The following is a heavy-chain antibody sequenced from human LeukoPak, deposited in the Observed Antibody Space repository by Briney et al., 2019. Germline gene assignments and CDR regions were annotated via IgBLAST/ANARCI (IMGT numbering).Heavy chain of an antibody. CDR3: ARDKSRITTCPDY. J-gene: IGHJ4*02. V-gene: IGHV3-30*03. D-gene: IGHD3-3*01. CDR1: GFTFSSYG. CDR2: ISYDGSNK. Sequence: GGSLRLSCAASGFTFSSYGMHWVRQAPGKGLEWVAVISYDGSNKYYADSVKGRFTISRDNSKNTLYLQMNSLRAEDTAVYYCARDKSRITTCPDYWGQGTLVTVSS.